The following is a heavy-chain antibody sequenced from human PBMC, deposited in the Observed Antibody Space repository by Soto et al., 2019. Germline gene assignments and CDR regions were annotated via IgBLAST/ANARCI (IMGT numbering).Heavy chain of an antibody. J-gene: IGHJ4*02. CDR1: GGSISSGDYY. CDR2: IYYSGST. Sequence: QVQLQESGPGLVKPSQTLSLTCTVSGGSISSGDYYWSWIRQPPGKGLEWIGYIYYSGSTYYNPSLPSRVIIAVGTSQNRFSLRLSCVTAANTALHSFAGGRYDDRSGYYGYSGEGSLVTFSS. D-gene: IGHD3-22*01. V-gene: IGHV4-30-4*01. CDR3: AGGRYDDRSGYYGY.